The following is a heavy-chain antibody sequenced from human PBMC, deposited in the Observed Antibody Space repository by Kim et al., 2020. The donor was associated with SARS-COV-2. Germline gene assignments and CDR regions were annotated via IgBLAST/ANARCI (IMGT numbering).Heavy chain of an antibody. J-gene: IGHJ6*02. D-gene: IGHD6-13*01. Sequence: ASVKVSCKASGYTFTGYYMHWVRQAPGQGLEWMGWINPNSGGTNYAQKFQGWVTMTRDTSISTAYMELSRLRSDDTAVYYCARVAAAGTYGMDVWGQGTTVTVS. CDR3: ARVAAAGTYGMDV. V-gene: IGHV1-2*04. CDR2: INPNSGGT. CDR1: GYTFTGYY.